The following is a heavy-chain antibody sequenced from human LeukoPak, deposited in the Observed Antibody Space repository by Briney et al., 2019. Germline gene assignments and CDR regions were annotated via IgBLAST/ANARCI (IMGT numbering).Heavy chain of an antibody. CDR3: AKDLAWGLDY. CDR1: GFTFSTYT. Sequence: GGSLRLSCAASGFTFSTYTMNWVRQAPGKGLEWVSFIGSRSTFIGYADSVKGRFTVSRDNPKNSLYLQMNSLRAEDTAVYYCAKDLAWGLDYWGQGTPVTVSS. J-gene: IGHJ4*02. V-gene: IGHV3-21*04. D-gene: IGHD7-27*01. CDR2: IGSRSTFI.